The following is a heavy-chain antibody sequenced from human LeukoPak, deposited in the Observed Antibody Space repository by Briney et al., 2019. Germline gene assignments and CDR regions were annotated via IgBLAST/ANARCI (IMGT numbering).Heavy chain of an antibody. CDR3: ANEWLHISGTYKANN. D-gene: IGHD3-10*01. CDR1: GFSFSSFA. Sequence: GGSLRLSCAASGFSFSSFAMSWVRQAPGKGLEWVSAISGSDGGTYYADSVKGRFTISRDNSKNTLYLQMNSLRTEDSAVYYCANEWLHISGTYKANNWGQGTLVTVSS. V-gene: IGHV3-23*01. CDR2: ISGSDGGT. J-gene: IGHJ4*02.